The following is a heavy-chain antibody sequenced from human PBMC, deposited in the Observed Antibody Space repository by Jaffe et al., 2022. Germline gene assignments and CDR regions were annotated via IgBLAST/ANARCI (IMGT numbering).Heavy chain of an antibody. CDR3: ASVRITMVQIYYYYYYMDV. CDR1: GGSISSSSYY. J-gene: IGHJ6*03. Sequence: QLQLQESGPGLVKPSETLSLTCTVSGGSISSSSYYWGWIRQPPGKGLEWIGSIYYSGSTYYNPSLKSRVTISVDTSKNQFSLKLSSVTAADTAVYYCASVRITMVQIYYYYYYMDVWGKGTTVTVSS. V-gene: IGHV4-39*01. D-gene: IGHD3-10*01. CDR2: IYYSGST.